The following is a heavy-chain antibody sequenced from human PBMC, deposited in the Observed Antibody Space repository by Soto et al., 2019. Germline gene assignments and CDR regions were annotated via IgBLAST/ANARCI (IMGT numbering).Heavy chain of an antibody. D-gene: IGHD4-17*01. J-gene: IGHJ6*03. CDR2: IYPGDSDT. V-gene: IGHV5-51*01. CDR1: GYSFTSYW. Sequence: PGESLKISCKGSGYSFTSYWIGWVRQMPGKGLEWMGIIYPGDSDTRYSPSFQGQVTISADKSISTAYLQWSSLKASDTAMYYCARHIPSPVTTRSYYMDVWGKGTTVTVSS. CDR3: ARHIPSPVTTRSYYMDV.